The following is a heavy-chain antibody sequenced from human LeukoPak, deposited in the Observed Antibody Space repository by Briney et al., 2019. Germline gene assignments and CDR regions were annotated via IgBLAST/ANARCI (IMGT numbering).Heavy chain of an antibody. Sequence: PGGSLRLSCAASGFTFSNYYMSWIRQAPGKGLEWVSYISSSGSTIYYADSVKGRFTISRDNAKNSLYLQMNSLRAEDTAVYYCARVYSSSAQTYYGMDVWGQGTTVTVSS. CDR2: ISSSGSTI. V-gene: IGHV3-11*01. J-gene: IGHJ6*02. D-gene: IGHD6-6*01. CDR1: GFTFSNYY. CDR3: ARVYSSSAQTYYGMDV.